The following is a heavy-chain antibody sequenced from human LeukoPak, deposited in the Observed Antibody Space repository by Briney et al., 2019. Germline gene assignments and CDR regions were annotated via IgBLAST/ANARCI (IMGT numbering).Heavy chain of an antibody. CDR2: IYSDGST. J-gene: IGHJ4*02. D-gene: IGHD1-26*01. Sequence: PGGSLRLSCAASGFTVRTDYMTWVRQAPGKGLEWVSIIYSDGSTYYTDSVRGGVSISRDNSKNTVYLQMNSLRAEDTAVYYCTRSVSGSYPIVHWGQGTLVTVSS. CDR3: TRSVSGSYPIVH. CDR1: GFTVRTDY. V-gene: IGHV3-53*01.